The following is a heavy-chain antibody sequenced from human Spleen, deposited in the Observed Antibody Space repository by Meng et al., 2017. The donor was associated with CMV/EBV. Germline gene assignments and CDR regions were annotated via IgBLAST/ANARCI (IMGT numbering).Heavy chain of an antibody. J-gene: IGHJ4*02. CDR3: ARGRGYCSSTNCYQNFDY. D-gene: IGHD2-2*01. CDR1: GFIFSDYS. Sequence: GESLKISCAASGFIFSDYSMNWVRQAPGKGLEWVSSISSSSLHRYYADSVKGRFTISRDNAKKSLFLQMNSLRAEDTAIYYCARGRGYCSSTNCYQNFDYWGRGTLVTVSS. CDR2: ISSSSLHR. V-gene: IGHV3-21*01.